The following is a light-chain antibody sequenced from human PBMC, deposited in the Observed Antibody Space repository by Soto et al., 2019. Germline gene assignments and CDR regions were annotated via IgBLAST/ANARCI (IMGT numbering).Light chain of an antibody. J-gene: IGKJ1*01. Sequence: DIQVTQSPSTLSASVGDRITITCRASQSINDWLAWYQQKPGKAPKLLIFRASYLKSGVPSRFSGSGYGTDFTLTTISLQPDDFASYYCQQYSSYSGTFGQGTKVEIK. CDR3: QQYSSYSGT. V-gene: IGKV1-5*03. CDR1: QSINDW. CDR2: RAS.